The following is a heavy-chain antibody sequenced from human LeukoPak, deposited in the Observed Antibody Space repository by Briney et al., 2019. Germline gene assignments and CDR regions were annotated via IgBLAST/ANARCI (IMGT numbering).Heavy chain of an antibody. D-gene: IGHD3-10*01. Sequence: GGSLRLSCAASGFTFSGSALHWVRQASGKGLEWVGRIRSTANGYATAFAASVKGRFTISRDDSKNTAYLQMDSLKTEDTAVYYCTGNYYGSGSYADFDYWGQGTLVTVSS. V-gene: IGHV3-73*01. CDR3: TGNYYGSGSYADFDY. CDR1: GFTFSGSA. CDR2: IRSTANGYAT. J-gene: IGHJ4*02.